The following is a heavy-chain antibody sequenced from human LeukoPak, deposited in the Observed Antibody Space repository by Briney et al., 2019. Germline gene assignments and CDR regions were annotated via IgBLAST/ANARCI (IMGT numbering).Heavy chain of an antibody. J-gene: IGHJ5*02. CDR3: AREVVVVPAAIWFDP. D-gene: IGHD2-2*02. CDR2: IYYSGST. CDR1: GDSFGSNNYYY. V-gene: IGHV4-39*07. Sequence: SETLSLTCTVSGDSFGSNNYYYWGWIRQPPGKGLEWIGSIYYSGSTYYNPSLKSRVTISVDTSKSQFSLNLSSVTAADTAVYYCAREVVVVPAAIWFDPWGQGTLVTVSS.